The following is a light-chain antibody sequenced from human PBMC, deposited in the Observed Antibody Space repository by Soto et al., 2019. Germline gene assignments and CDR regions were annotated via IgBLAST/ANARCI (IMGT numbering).Light chain of an antibody. CDR3: QQSYSAPT. Sequence: DIQMTQSPSSLSASVGDRVTITCRTSQPINIYLNWYQHKPGKAPKLLIYAASSLQSGVPSRFSGSGSGADFTLTISSLQPEDFATYYCQQSYSAPTFGGGTKVEFK. V-gene: IGKV1-39*01. CDR1: QPINIY. J-gene: IGKJ4*01. CDR2: AAS.